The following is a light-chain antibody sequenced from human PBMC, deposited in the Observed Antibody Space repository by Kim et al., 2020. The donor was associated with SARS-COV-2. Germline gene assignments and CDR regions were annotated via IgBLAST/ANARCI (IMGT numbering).Light chain of an antibody. CDR2: LNADGSH. J-gene: IGLJ3*02. Sequence: QLVLTQSPSVSASLGASVKLTCTLSSGHNNYAITWHQQQPGKGPRYLMKLNADGSHSKGDGIPDRFSGSTSGAERSLTISSLQSEDEADYYCQTWGTDSNWVFGGGTQLTVL. V-gene: IGLV4-69*01. CDR1: SGHNNYA. CDR3: QTWGTDSNWV.